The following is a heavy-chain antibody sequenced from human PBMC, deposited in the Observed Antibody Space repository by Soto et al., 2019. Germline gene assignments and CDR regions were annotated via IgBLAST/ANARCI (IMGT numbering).Heavy chain of an antibody. D-gene: IGHD3-22*01. V-gene: IGHV1-69*13. CDR1: GGTFSSYA. J-gene: IGHJ5*02. CDR3: ARVLGYYDSSGLYQP. Sequence: SVKVSCKASGGTFSSYAISWVRQAPGQGLEWMGGIIPVFGTANYAQKFQGRVTITADESTSTAYMELSSLRSEDTAVYYCARVLGYYDSSGLYQPWGQGTLVTVSS. CDR2: IIPVFGTA.